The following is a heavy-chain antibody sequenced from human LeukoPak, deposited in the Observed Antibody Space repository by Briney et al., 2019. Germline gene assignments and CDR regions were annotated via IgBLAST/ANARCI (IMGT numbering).Heavy chain of an antibody. CDR2: INSDGSST. D-gene: IGHD1-26*01. J-gene: IGHJ4*02. Sequence: GGSLRLSCAASGFTFSSYWMHWVRQAPGKGLAWVSRINSDGSSTSYADSVKGRFTISRDNAKNTLYLQMNSLRAEDTAVYYCARGDSGSCHLDYWGQGTLVTLSS. CDR1: GFTFSSYW. V-gene: IGHV3-74*01. CDR3: ARGDSGSCHLDY.